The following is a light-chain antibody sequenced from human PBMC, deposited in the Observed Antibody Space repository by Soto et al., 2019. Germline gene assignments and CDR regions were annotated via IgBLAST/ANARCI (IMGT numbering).Light chain of an antibody. CDR3: QQYNLYSWT. Sequence: IQMSQSPSTLSASVGDRVTVTCRASQSISYWLAWYQQKPGKAPNLLIYKASSLKSGVPSRFSGSGSGTEFTLTIISLQADDFATYYCQQYNLYSWTFGQGTKVDIK. CDR2: KAS. V-gene: IGKV1-5*03. CDR1: QSISYW. J-gene: IGKJ1*01.